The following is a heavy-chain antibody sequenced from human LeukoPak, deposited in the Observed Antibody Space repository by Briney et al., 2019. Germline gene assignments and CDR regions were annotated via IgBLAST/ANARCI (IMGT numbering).Heavy chain of an antibody. CDR3: ARGGSSGYYYGSPYYFDY. CDR1: GGTFSSYA. D-gene: IGHD3-22*01. Sequence: ASVKVSCKASGGTFSSYAIIWVRQAPGQGLEWMGWINPNSGGTNYAQKFQGRVTMTRDTSISTAYMELSRLRSDDTAVYYCARGGSSGYYYGSPYYFDYWGQGTLVTVSS. CDR2: INPNSGGT. J-gene: IGHJ4*02. V-gene: IGHV1-2*02.